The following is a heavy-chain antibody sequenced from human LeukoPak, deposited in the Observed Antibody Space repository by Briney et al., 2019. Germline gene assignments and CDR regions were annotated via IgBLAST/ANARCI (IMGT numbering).Heavy chain of an antibody. V-gene: IGHV3-53*01. Sequence: GGSLRLSCAASGFTFSSYNMNWVRQAPGKGLEWVSVIYSGGSTYYADSVKGRFTISRDNSKNTLYLQMNSLRAEDTAVYYCARVGSGWYYFDYWGQGTLVTVSS. J-gene: IGHJ4*02. CDR1: GFTFSSYN. CDR3: ARVGSGWYYFDY. D-gene: IGHD6-19*01. CDR2: IYSGGST.